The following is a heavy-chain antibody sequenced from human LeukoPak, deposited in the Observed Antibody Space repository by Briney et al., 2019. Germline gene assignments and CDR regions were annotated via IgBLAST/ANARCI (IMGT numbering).Heavy chain of an antibody. CDR3: SRECTRLHFGYGMDV. J-gene: IGHJ6*01. Sequence: PGGSLRLSCAESGFTSRSHIKHCVRQAPGKGLEWVAVTWYDGRNNYYAASVKGRFTISRDDSKTTVYLLMNSLRAEDTAVYYCSRECTRLHFGYGMDVWGQGTTVTVSS. D-gene: IGHD2-8*01. V-gene: IGHV3-33*01. CDR2: TWYDGRNN. CDR1: GFTSRSHI.